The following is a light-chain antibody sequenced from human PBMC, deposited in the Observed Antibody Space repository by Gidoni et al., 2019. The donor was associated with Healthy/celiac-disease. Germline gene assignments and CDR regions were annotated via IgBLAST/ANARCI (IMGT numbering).Light chain of an antibody. V-gene: IGLV1-40*01. Sequence: QSVLTQPPSVSGAPGQRVTIPCTGSSSNIGAGYDVHWYQQLPGTAPKLLIYGNSKRPSGFPDLFAVSKSGTSASLAITGLQAEDEADYYCQSYDSSLSGPVVFGGGTKLTVL. CDR2: GNS. J-gene: IGLJ2*01. CDR3: QSYDSSLSGPVV. CDR1: SSNIGAGYD.